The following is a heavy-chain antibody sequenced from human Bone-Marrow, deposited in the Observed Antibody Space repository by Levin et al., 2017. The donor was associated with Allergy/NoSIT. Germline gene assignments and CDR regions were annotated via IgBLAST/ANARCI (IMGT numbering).Heavy chain of an antibody. CDR2: ISYDGSNK. CDR3: ARDPNGSGSHWVFDY. CDR1: GFTFSSYA. D-gene: IGHD3-10*01. Sequence: RAGGSLRLSCAASGFTFSSYAMHWVRQAPGKGLEWVAVISYDGSNKYYADSVKGRFTISRDNSKNTLYLQMNSLRAEDTAVYYCARDPNGSGSHWVFDYWGQGTLVTVSS. J-gene: IGHJ4*02. V-gene: IGHV3-30-3*01.